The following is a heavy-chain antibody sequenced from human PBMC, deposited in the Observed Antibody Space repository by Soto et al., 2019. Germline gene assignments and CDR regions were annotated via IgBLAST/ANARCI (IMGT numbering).Heavy chain of an antibody. V-gene: IGHV4-31*03. CDR1: GGSISSGGYY. Sequence: PSETLSLTCTVSGGSISSGGYYWSWIRQHPGKGLEWIGYIYCSGSTYYNPSLKSRVTISVDTSKNQFSLKLSSVTAADTAVYYCARSELGSGTFDYWGQGTLVTVSS. D-gene: IGHD2-15*01. J-gene: IGHJ4*02. CDR3: ARSELGSGTFDY. CDR2: IYCSGST.